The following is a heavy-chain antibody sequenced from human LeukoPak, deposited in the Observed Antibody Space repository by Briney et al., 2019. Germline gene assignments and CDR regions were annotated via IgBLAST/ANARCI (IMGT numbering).Heavy chain of an antibody. CDR3: VRGGDSSGYEGRFDP. CDR1: GGSISSSSYY. V-gene: IGHV4-39*07. Sequence: SETLSLTCTVSGGSISSSSYYWGWIRLPPGKGLEWIGSIYYSGSTYYNPSLKSRVTISVGTSKNQFSLKLTSVTAADTAVYYCVRGGDSSGYEGRFDPWGQGTLVTVSS. D-gene: IGHD3-22*01. J-gene: IGHJ5*02. CDR2: IYYSGST.